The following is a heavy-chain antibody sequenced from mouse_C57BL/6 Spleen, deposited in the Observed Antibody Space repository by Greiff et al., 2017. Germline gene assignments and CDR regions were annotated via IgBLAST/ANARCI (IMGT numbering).Heavy chain of an antibody. V-gene: IGHV1-59*01. CDR1: GYTFTSYW. CDR3: ARSPTWGSPSFDY. J-gene: IGHJ2*01. CDR2: IDPSDSYT. D-gene: IGHD4-1*01. Sequence: VQLQQPGAELVRPGTSVKLSCKASGYTFTSYWMHWVKQRPGQGLEWIGVIDPSDSYTNYNQKFKGKATLTVDTSSSTAYMQLSSLTSEDSAVYYCARSPTWGSPSFDYWGQGTTLTVSS.